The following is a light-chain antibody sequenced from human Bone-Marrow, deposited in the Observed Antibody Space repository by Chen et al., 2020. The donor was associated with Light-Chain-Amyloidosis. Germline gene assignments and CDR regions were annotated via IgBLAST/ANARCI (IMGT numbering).Light chain of an antibody. CDR1: RGLNVGADR. J-gene: IGLJ3*02. CDR2: YKSDSDN. V-gene: IGLV5-45*02. CDR3: MMWHNSAWV. Sequence: QAVLVQPSFLPGSPGKTARITRTLRRGLNVGADRIYWYQQKPGSPPQYLLRYKSDSDNQWGSGVPRRFSGFTDGSANAVVLYISGLQSEDEADYYCMMWHNSAWVFGGGTKLSVL.